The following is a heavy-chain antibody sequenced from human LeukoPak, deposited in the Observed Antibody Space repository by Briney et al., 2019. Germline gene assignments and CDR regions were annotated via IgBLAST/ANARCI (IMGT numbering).Heavy chain of an antibody. D-gene: IGHD5-18*01. J-gene: IGHJ4*02. V-gene: IGHV3-30*02. CDR3: AKDSSDPGYSYGGGTPANGY. CDR2: IRYDGSNK. Sequence: GGSLRLSCAASGFTFSSYGMHWVRQAPGTGLEGVAFIRYDGSNKYYADSVKGRFTISRDNSKNTLYLQMNSLRAEHTAVYYCAKDSSDPGYSYGGGTPANGYWGQGTLVTVSS. CDR1: GFTFSSYG.